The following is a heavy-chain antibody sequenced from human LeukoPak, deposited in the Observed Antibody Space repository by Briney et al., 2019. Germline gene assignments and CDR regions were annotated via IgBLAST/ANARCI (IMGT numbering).Heavy chain of an antibody. CDR3: TTGVRTYSLWFGELFNGVDY. J-gene: IGHJ4*02. CDR2: ISYDGSNK. D-gene: IGHD3-10*01. V-gene: IGHV3-30-3*01. Sequence: GGSLRLSCAASGFTFSSYAMHWVRQAPGKGLEWVAVISYDGSNKYYADSVKGRFTISRDNSKNTLYLQMNSLKTEDTAVYCCTTGVRTYSLWFGELFNGVDYWGQGTLVTVSS. CDR1: GFTFSSYA.